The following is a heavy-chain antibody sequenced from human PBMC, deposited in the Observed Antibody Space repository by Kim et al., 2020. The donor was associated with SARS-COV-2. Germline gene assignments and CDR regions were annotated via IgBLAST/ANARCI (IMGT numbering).Heavy chain of an antibody. CDR1: GFTFSSYG. Sequence: GGSLRLSCAASGFTFSSYGMHWVRQAPGKGLEWVAVISYDGSNKYYADSVKGRFTISRDNSKNTLYLQMNSLRAEDTAVYYCAKDTQNPKNYYDSSGYYDYWGQGTLVTVSS. D-gene: IGHD3-22*01. J-gene: IGHJ4*02. CDR3: AKDTQNPKNYYDSSGYYDY. CDR2: ISYDGSNK. V-gene: IGHV3-30*18.